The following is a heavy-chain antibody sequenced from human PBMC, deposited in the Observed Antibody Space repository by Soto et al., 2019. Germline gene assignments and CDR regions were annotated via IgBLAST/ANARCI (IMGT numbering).Heavy chain of an antibody. CDR3: ARLRAVGATAADC. Sequence: ASETLSLTCTVSGASISSGNYYWTWIRQHTGEGLEWIGYIYYSGGTFYNPSLKSRLSMSVDTSKNQFSLRLNSVTAADTAVYYCARLRAVGATAADCWGQGTWSPSPQ. CDR1: GASISSGNYY. V-gene: IGHV4-31*03. J-gene: IGHJ4*02. CDR2: IYYSGGT. D-gene: IGHD1-26*01.